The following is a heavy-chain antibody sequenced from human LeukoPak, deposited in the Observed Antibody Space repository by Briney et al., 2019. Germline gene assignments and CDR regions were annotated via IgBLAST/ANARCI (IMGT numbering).Heavy chain of an antibody. Sequence: GRSLRLSCAASGFTFSSYAMSWVRQAPGKGLEWVSAISGSGGSTYYADSVKGRFTISRDNSKNTLYLQMNSLRAEDTAVYYCAKEVSNVLLLGEAFDIWGQGTMVTVSS. V-gene: IGHV3-23*01. J-gene: IGHJ3*02. CDR3: AKEVSNVLLLGEAFDI. D-gene: IGHD3-16*01. CDR2: ISGSGGST. CDR1: GFTFSSYA.